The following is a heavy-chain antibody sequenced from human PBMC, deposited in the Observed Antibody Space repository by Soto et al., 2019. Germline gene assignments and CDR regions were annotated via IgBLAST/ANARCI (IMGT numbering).Heavy chain of an antibody. D-gene: IGHD6-19*01. CDR1: GFTFSSSG. V-gene: IGHV3-30*18. Sequence: QVQLVESGGGVVQPGRSLRLSCAASGFTFSSSGMHWVRQAPGERLEWVGVIYYDGSEQYYADSVKGRFPISRDNSKNTLYPQMNSLIDEDTAVYYCAKEESIGWYRTADCWGQGILVMFSS. CDR2: IYYDGSEQ. CDR3: AKEESIGWYRTADC. J-gene: IGHJ4*02.